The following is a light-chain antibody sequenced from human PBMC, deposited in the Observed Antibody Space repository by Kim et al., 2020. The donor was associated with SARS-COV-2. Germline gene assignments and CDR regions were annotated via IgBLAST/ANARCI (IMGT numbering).Light chain of an antibody. V-gene: IGKV3-20*01. CDR2: GAS. Sequence: PGERAPLSCRASQSVSSSYLAWYQQKPGQAPRLLIYGASSRATGIPDRFSGSGSGTDFTLTISRLEPEDFAVYYCQQYGSSPPVTFGQGTRLEIK. CDR1: QSVSSSY. J-gene: IGKJ5*01. CDR3: QQYGSSPPVT.